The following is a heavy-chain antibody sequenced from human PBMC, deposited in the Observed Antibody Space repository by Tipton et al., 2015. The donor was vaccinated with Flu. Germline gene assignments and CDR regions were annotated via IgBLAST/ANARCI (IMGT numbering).Heavy chain of an antibody. CDR2: IYYAGGI. D-gene: IGHD3-10*01. Sequence: TLSLTCTVSGGSISSYYWSWIRQSPGKGLEWIAYIYYAGGINYNPTLKSRATISVDTPRNQFSLKLSAVTAADTAVYYCARGSGSGTDVTFYFWGQGTLVTVSS. CDR3: ARGSGSGTDVTFYF. CDR1: GGSISSYY. V-gene: IGHV4-59*12. J-gene: IGHJ4*02.